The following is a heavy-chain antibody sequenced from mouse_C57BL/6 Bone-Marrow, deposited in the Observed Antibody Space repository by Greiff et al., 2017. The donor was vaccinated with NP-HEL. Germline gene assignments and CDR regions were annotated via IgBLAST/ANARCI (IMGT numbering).Heavy chain of an antibody. J-gene: IGHJ3*01. D-gene: IGHD2-4*01. CDR2: IYPGDGDT. Sequence: QVQLQQSGPELVKPGASVKISCKASGYAFSSSWMNWVKQRPGKGLEWIGRIYPGDGDTNYNGKFKGKATLTADKSSSTAYMQLSSLTSEDSAVYFCARNEGYDYFFAYWGQGTLVTVSA. V-gene: IGHV1-82*01. CDR1: GYAFSSSW. CDR3: ARNEGYDYFFAY.